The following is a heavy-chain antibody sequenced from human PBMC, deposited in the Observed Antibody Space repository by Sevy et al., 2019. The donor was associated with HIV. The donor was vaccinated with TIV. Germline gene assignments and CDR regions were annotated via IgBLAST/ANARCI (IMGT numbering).Heavy chain of an antibody. D-gene: IGHD1-1*01. CDR2: LKSKADGGTV. J-gene: IGHJ4*02. CDR1: GFTFGYYA. V-gene: IGHV3-49*04. Sequence: GGSLRLSCTTSGFTFGYYAMNWVRQAPGKGLEWVAFLKSKADGGTVDHAASVKGRFTISRDDSKSIAYLQMNDLTTEDTGVYYCTRWKGLQSIFDYWGQGALVTVSS. CDR3: TRWKGLQSIFDY.